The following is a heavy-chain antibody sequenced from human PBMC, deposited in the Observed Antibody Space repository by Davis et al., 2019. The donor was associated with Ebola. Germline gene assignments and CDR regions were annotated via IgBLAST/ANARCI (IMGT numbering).Heavy chain of an antibody. CDR3: ARTAKTSVSASGLGYTYFDP. Sequence: GSLRLSCAVYGESFSAYLWSWIRQSPGKGLEWIGKISHGGVSEYNPSLKSRATISVDTSKNQFSLKMSSLSAADAAVYYCARTAKTSVSASGLGYTYFDPWSQGTLVTVSS. CDR2: ISHGGVS. J-gene: IGHJ5*02. D-gene: IGHD5-18*01. CDR1: GESFSAYL. V-gene: IGHV4-34*01.